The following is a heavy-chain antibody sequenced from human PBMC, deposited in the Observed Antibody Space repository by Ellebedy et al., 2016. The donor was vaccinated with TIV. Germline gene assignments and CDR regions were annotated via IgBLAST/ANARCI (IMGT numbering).Heavy chain of an antibody. V-gene: IGHV5-51*01. D-gene: IGHD3-10*01. J-gene: IGHJ6*02. Sequence: GESLKISCEGSGYMFSTYWIAWVRQMPGKGLKWMGIVYPGDSDTTYSPSFRGQVTMSVDKSINTVYLQWNSLKASDTAMYYCARRMGRGVKGKFPLDVWGQGTTVIVSS. CDR2: VYPGDSDT. CDR1: GYMFSTYW. CDR3: ARRMGRGVKGKFPLDV.